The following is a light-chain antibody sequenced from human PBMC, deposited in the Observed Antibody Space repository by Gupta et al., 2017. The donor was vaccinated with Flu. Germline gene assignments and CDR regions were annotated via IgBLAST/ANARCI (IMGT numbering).Light chain of an antibody. Sequence: EIVMTQSPATLSVSPGERATLSCRASQSISSNLAWYQQKPGQAPRLLIYGASTRASGIPARFSGSGSGTEFILTISSLQSEDFAVYYCQRYKSWPLTFGGGTKVEIK. CDR2: GAS. V-gene: IGKV3-15*01. CDR3: QRYKSWPLT. J-gene: IGKJ4*01. CDR1: QSISSN.